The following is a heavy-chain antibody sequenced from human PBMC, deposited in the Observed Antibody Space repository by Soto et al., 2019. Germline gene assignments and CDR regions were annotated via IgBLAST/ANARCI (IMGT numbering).Heavy chain of an antibody. CDR1: GFTFSSYW. CDR3: ARDRIMVRGVMISLGFDY. Sequence: EVQLVESGGGLVQPGGSLRLSCAASGFTFSSYWMHWVRQAPGKGLXXXXXIXSDGSSTSYADSVKGRFTISRDNAKNTLYLQMNSLRAEDTAVYYCARDRIMVRGVMISLGFDYWGQGTLVTVSS. D-gene: IGHD3-10*01. V-gene: IGHV3-74*01. CDR2: IXSDGSST. J-gene: IGHJ4*02.